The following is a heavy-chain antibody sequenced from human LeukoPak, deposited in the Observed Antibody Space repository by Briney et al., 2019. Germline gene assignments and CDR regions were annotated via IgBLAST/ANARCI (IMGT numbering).Heavy chain of an antibody. CDR1: GGSISSYY. Sequence: SETLSLTCTVSGGSISSYYWSWIRQPPGKGLEWIGRIYTSGSTNYNPSLKSRVTMSVDTSKNQFSLKLSSVTAADTAIYYCARSGSSYIFDYWGQGTLVTVSS. D-gene: IGHD1-26*01. CDR2: IYTSGST. J-gene: IGHJ4*02. CDR3: ARSGSSYIFDY. V-gene: IGHV4-4*07.